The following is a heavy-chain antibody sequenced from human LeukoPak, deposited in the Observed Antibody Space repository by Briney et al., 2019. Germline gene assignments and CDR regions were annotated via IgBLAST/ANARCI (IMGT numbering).Heavy chain of an antibody. CDR1: GGTFSSYA. Sequence: SVKVSCKASGGTFSSYAISWVRQAPGQGLEWMGGIIPIFGTANYAQKFQGRDTITTDESTSTAYMELSSLRSEDTAVYYCARQVKGFLGYDYWGQGTLVTVSS. V-gene: IGHV1-69*05. J-gene: IGHJ4*02. CDR2: IIPIFGTA. CDR3: ARQVKGFLGYDY. D-gene: IGHD3-3*01.